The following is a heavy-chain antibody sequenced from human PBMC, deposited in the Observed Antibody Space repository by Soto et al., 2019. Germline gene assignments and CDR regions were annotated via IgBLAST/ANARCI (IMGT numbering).Heavy chain of an antibody. D-gene: IGHD3-10*01. CDR3: ARRPTGSGSSFFDY. CDR1: AGSITSDEYY. CDR2: IHHTGST. J-gene: IGHJ4*02. Sequence: PSETLSLTCTVSAGSITSDEYYWNWIRYRPGKGLEWIGFIHHTGSTFYNPSLESRASISIDTSESQFSLNLASVTVADTAVYYCARRPTGSGSSFFDYWGPGTLVT. V-gene: IGHV4-31*03.